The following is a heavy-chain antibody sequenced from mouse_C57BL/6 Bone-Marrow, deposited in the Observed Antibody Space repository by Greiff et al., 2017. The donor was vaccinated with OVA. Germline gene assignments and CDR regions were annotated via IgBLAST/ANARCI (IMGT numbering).Heavy chain of an antibody. J-gene: IGHJ2*01. CDR3: ARRSYYYGSSFDY. D-gene: IGHD1-1*01. CDR1: GFTFSSYT. CDR2: ISGGGGNT. Sequence: EVQVVESGGGLVKPGGSLKLSCAASGFTFSSYTMSWVRQTPEKRLEWVATISGGGGNTYYPDSVKGRFTISRDNAKNTLYLQRSSLRSEDTALYYCARRSYYYGSSFDYWGQGTTLTVSS. V-gene: IGHV5-9*01.